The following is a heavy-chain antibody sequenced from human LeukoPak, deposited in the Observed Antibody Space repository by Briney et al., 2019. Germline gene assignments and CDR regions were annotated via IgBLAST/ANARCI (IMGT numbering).Heavy chain of an antibody. CDR1: GFTFSSHA. CDR3: ARSYDTSGYYLYAFDI. J-gene: IGHJ3*02. Sequence: GGSLRLSCAASGFTFSSHAMSWVRQAPGKGLEWVSAISGSGGDTYYADAVKGRFTISRDNSKNTMYLQMNSLRAEDTAVYYCARSYDTSGYYLYAFDIWGQGTMVTVSS. CDR2: ISGSGGDT. D-gene: IGHD3-22*01. V-gene: IGHV3-23*01.